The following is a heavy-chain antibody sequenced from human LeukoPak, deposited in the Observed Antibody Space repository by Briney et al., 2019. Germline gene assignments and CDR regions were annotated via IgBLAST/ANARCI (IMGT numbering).Heavy chain of an antibody. CDR1: GGSFSGYY. CDR2: INHSGST. D-gene: IGHD1-26*01. Sequence: SETLSLTCAVYGGSFSGYYWSWIRQPPGKGLEWIGEINHSGSTNYNPSLKSRVTISLDTSKNQVSLKLSSVTAADTAVYYCARLGATTDDAFDIWGQGTMVTVSS. CDR3: ARLGATTDDAFDI. J-gene: IGHJ3*02. V-gene: IGHV4-34*01.